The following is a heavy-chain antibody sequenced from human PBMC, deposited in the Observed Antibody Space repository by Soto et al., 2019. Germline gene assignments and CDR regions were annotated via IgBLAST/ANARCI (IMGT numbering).Heavy chain of an antibody. J-gene: IGHJ4*02. D-gene: IGHD3-10*01. CDR1: GFTFSTYA. CDR2: VSASGLNT. V-gene: IGHV3-23*01. CDR3: AKDRPGRTSGYFCDY. Sequence: EVQLLESGGKLVQPGGSLTLSCAASGFTFSTYAMAWVRQAPGKGLEWVSGVSASGLNTDYADPVKGRFYISRDNSKNTVSRHMNSLRAEDTALYYRAKDRPGRTSGYFCDYWGQGAPVTVSS.